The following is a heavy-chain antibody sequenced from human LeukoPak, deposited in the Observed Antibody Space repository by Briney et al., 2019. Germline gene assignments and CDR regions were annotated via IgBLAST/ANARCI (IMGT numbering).Heavy chain of an antibody. CDR3: ARVVIQAAAGTTDY. J-gene: IGHJ4*02. Sequence: SETLSLTCAVYGGSFSGYYWSWIRQPAGKGLEWIGRIYTSGSTNYNPSLKSRVTISVDTSKNQFSLKLSSVTAADTAVYYCARVVIQAAAGTTDYWGQGTLVTVSS. D-gene: IGHD6-13*01. CDR1: GGSFSGYY. V-gene: IGHV4-59*10. CDR2: IYTSGST.